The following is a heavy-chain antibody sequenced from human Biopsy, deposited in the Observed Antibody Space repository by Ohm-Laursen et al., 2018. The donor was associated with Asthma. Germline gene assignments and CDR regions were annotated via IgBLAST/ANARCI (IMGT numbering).Heavy chain of an antibody. CDR2: INPNSGGT. CDR1: GYTFIGYH. J-gene: IGHJ4*02. CDR3: ARDLGENFIWYPLIYFEY. V-gene: IGHV1-2*06. D-gene: IGHD6-13*01. Sequence: SVKVSCKTSGYTFIGYHIHWVRQAPGQGLEWMGRINPNSGGTNYAQKFQGRVTMTSDTSISTAYMELSRLRSDDTALYYCARDLGENFIWYPLIYFEYWGQGTLVTVSS.